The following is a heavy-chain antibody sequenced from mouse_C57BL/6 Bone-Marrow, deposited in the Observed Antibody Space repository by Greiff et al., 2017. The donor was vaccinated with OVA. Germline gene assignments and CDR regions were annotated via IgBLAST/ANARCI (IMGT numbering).Heavy chain of an antibody. CDR3: TKAYYGRNWYFDV. CDR1: GFNIKDDY. Sequence: EVQLQQSGAELVRPGASVTLSCTASGFNIKDDYMHWVKQRPEQGLEWIGWIDPENGDTEYASKFQGKATITADTSSNTAYLQLSSLTSEDTAVYYCTKAYYGRNWYFDVWGTGTTVTVSS. CDR2: IDPENGDT. J-gene: IGHJ1*03. D-gene: IGHD1-1*01. V-gene: IGHV14-4*01.